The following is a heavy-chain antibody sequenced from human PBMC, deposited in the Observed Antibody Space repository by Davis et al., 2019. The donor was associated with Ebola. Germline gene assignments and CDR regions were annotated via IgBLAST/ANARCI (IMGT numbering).Heavy chain of an antibody. CDR2: IYYSGGT. D-gene: IGHD6-13*01. J-gene: IGHJ4*02. CDR3: ARAWFSSSPDFDY. Sequence: MPSETLSLTCTVSGGSISSYYWSWIRQPPGKGLEWIGYIYYSGGTNYNPSLKSRVTISVDTSKNQFSLKLSSVTAADTAVYYCARAWFSSSPDFDYWGQGTLVTVSS. CDR1: GGSISSYY. V-gene: IGHV4-59*01.